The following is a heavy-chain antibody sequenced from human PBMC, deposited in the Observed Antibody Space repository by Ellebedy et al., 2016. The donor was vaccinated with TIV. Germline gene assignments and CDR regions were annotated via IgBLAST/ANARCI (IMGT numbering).Heavy chain of an antibody. CDR1: GYSISSGYY. V-gene: IGHV4-38-2*02. D-gene: IGHD6-25*01. Sequence: MPSETLSLTCTVSGYSISSGYYWGWIRQPPGKGLDWRGSIYHSGSTYYNPSLKSRVTISVDTSKNQFFLKLSFVTAADTAVYYCARDRGAASFDPWGQGTLVTVSS. CDR3: ARDRGAASFDP. CDR2: IYHSGST. J-gene: IGHJ5*02.